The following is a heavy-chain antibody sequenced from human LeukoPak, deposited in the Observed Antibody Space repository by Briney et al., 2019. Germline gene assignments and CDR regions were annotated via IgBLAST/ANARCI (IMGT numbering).Heavy chain of an antibody. J-gene: IGHJ6*03. CDR2: LSHSGFP. V-gene: IGHV4-34*01. CDR3: VGPDYYYYYMDV. Sequence: SETLSLTCAIYGGSFSGYSWTWIRQPPGKGLEWIGELSHSGFPVYNPSLKSRVTISVDTSKNQFSLKLSSVTAADTAVYYCVGPDYYYYYMDVWGKGITVTISS. CDR1: GGSFSGYS. D-gene: IGHD3/OR15-3a*01.